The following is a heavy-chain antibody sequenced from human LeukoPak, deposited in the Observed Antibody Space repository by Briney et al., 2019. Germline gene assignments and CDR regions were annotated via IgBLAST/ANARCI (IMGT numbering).Heavy chain of an antibody. J-gene: IGHJ5*02. V-gene: IGHV3-64D*06. CDR3: VRDAMVRGVNWFDP. D-gene: IGHD3-10*01. Sequence: GGSLRLSCAASGFTFSSYSMNWVRQAPGKGLEYVSAISSNGGSTYYADSVKGRFTISRDNSKNTLYLQMSSLRAEDTAVYYCVRDAMVRGVNWFDPWGQGTLVTVSS. CDR2: ISSNGGST. CDR1: GFTFSSYS.